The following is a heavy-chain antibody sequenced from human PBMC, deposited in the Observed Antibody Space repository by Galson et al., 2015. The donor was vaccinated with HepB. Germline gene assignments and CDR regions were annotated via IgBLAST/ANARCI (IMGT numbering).Heavy chain of an antibody. CDR3: ARHQGMYTSGAYGLDL. CDR2: ISANDGFT. CDR1: GYTFTRYA. D-gene: IGHD6-19*01. V-gene: IGHV1-18*01. J-gene: IGHJ3*01. Sequence: SVKVSCKASGYTFTRYAIHWVRQAPGQGLEWMGWISANDGFTLFAQYFQGRVTLTTDTSTNTAYMKLSSLRTDDTALYYCARHQGMYTSGAYGLDLWGQGTMLTVSS.